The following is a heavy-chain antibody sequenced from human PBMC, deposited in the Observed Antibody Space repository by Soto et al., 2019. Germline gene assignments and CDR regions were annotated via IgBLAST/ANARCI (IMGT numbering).Heavy chain of an antibody. CDR2: IYPGDSDT. CDR1: GYNFDTKW. CDR3: ARDSGGNSFPFDP. V-gene: IGHV5-51*01. J-gene: IGHJ5*02. Sequence: PVESLKISCKGSGYNFDTKWSAWVRQMPGKGLEWMGIIYPGDSDTRYSPSFQGQVTISADKSLTTAYLQWSSLKASDAAMYYCARDSGGNSFPFDPWGRGTLVTVSS. D-gene: IGHD2-21*02.